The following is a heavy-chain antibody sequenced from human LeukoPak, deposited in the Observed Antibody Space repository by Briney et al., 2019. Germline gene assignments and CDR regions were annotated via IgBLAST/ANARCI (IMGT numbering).Heavy chain of an antibody. CDR1: GFIFSNYA. Sequence: GGSLRLSCAASGFIFSNYALMWVRQAPGKGLEWVSSITGRGDEAFYADSVQRRFSLSRDNSKNMLSLPMSSLGAEDTAIYYCAKGADAGLVDWFDPWGQGTLVTVSP. D-gene: IGHD6-13*01. CDR3: AKGADAGLVDWFDP. CDR2: ITGRGDEA. J-gene: IGHJ5*02. V-gene: IGHV3-23*01.